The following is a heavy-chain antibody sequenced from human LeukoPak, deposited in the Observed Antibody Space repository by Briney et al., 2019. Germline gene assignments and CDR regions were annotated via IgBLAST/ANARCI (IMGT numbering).Heavy chain of an antibody. J-gene: IGHJ3*02. Sequence: ASVKVSCKASGYTFTSYGISWVRQAPGQGLEWMGWISAYNGNTNYAQKLQGRVTMTTDTSTSTAYMELRSLRSDDTAVYYCARDLANYYDSSGYYYGAFDIWGQGTMVTVSS. CDR3: ARDLANYYDSSGYYYGAFDI. V-gene: IGHV1-18*01. CDR1: GYTFTSYG. CDR2: ISAYNGNT. D-gene: IGHD3-22*01.